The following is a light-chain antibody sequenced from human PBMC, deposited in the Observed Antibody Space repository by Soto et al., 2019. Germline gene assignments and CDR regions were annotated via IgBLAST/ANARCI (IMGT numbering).Light chain of an antibody. Sequence: QSVLTQPASVSGSPGQSITISCTGTSSDVGAYNFVSWYQHHPGRAPKLIIYEVTIRPSGVSNRFSGSKSGNTASLTISGLQTQDEADYYCSSFTSAYTFVFGTGTKVTVL. CDR2: EVT. CDR1: SSDVGAYNF. J-gene: IGLJ1*01. V-gene: IGLV2-14*01. CDR3: SSFTSAYTFV.